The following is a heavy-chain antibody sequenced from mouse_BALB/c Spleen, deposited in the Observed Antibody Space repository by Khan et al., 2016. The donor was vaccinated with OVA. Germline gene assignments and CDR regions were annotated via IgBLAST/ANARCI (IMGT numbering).Heavy chain of an antibody. Sequence: QVQLQQPGAELARPGASVKMSCKASGYTFTSYTIHWIKQRPGQGLEWIGYINPSNGYNNYNQKFKDKATLTADKSSTTAYMQLSSLTSDDSAVYKLVNDGADCRNYGSFAYWGQGTLVTVSA. V-gene: IGHV1-4*01. J-gene: IGHJ3*01. CDR1: GYTFTSYT. CDR3: VNDGADCRNYGSFAY. CDR2: INPSNGYN. D-gene: IGHD1-2*01.